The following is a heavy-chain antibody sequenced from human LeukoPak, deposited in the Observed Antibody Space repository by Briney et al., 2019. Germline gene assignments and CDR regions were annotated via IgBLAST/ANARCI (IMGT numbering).Heavy chain of an antibody. CDR1: GFTFSNYW. Sequence: PGGSLRLSCAASGFTFSNYWMSWVRQAPGNGLECVANIKKDGSEEYYVDSVKGRLTISRDNANNSLYLQMNSLRAEDTAVYYCARGLEWGQETLVTVSS. J-gene: IGHJ4*02. CDR2: IKKDGSEE. CDR3: ARGLE. V-gene: IGHV3-7*01. D-gene: IGHD6-6*01.